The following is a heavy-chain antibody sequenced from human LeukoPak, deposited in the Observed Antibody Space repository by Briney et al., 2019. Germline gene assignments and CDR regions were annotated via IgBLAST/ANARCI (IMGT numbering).Heavy chain of an antibody. Sequence: GASLQISCKGSGYSFTSYWISWVRQMPGKGLEWMGRIDPSDSYTNYSPSFQGHVTISSDKSISTAYLHWSSLKASDTAMYYCASPVGDSYGSGLDYWGQGTLVTVSS. J-gene: IGHJ4*02. D-gene: IGHD3-10*01. CDR1: GYSFTSYW. CDR3: ASPVGDSYGSGLDY. V-gene: IGHV5-10-1*01. CDR2: IDPSDSYT.